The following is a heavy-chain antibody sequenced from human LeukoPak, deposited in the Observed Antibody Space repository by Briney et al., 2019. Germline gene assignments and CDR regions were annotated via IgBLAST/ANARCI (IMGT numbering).Heavy chain of an antibody. Sequence: PSETLSLTCTVSGGSISSGSYYWSWIRQPAGKGLEWIGRIYTSGSTNYNPSLKSRVTISVDTSKNQFSLRLSPVTAADTAVYYCASEVYVDYGDYYYYGMDVWGQGTTVTVSS. V-gene: IGHV4-61*02. CDR3: ASEVYVDYGDYYYYGMDV. J-gene: IGHJ6*02. D-gene: IGHD4-17*01. CDR2: IYTSGST. CDR1: GGSISSGSYY.